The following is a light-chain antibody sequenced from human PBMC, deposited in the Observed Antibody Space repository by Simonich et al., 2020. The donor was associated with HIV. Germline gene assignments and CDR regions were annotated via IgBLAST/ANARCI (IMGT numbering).Light chain of an antibody. CDR2: DVS. V-gene: IGLV2-11*01. CDR3: CSYAGSYTNWV. Sequence: QSALTQPRSVSGSPGQSVTISCTGTSSDFAGYDFVSWYQQHPGKAPKLIIYDVSKRPSGVPDRFSGSKSGNTASLTISGLQAEDEADYYCCSYAGSYTNWVFGGGTKLTVL. CDR1: SSDFAGYDF. J-gene: IGLJ3*02.